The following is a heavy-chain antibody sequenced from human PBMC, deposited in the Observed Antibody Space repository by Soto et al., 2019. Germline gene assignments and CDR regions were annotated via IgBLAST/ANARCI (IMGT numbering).Heavy chain of an antibody. V-gene: IGHV3-23*01. CDR1: GFSFSSYA. D-gene: IGHD6-19*01. CDR3: AKHIAVANLFCYDS. Sequence: PGGSLILSCAASGFSFSSYAMNWVRQAPGKGLEWVSSISGSGLTTYYADSVKGRFTISRDNSKNTLYLQMDSLRAEDTAMYYCAKHIAVANLFCYDSWGQGTMVTVSS. CDR2: ISGSGLTT. J-gene: IGHJ4*02.